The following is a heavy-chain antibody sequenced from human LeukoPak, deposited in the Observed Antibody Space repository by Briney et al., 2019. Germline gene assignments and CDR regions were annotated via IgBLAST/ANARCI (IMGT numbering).Heavy chain of an antibody. CDR2: ISTYNGET. V-gene: IGHV1-18*01. CDR3: ARDRGYCSSINCYIGGRPANWFDP. CDR1: GYTFTNYG. J-gene: IGHJ5*02. Sequence: ASVKVSCKASGYTFTNYGISWVRQAPGQGLEWMGWISTYNGETFFGQKLQGRVTMTTDTSTSTAYLELRSLRSDDTAVYYCARDRGYCSSINCYIGGRPANWFDPWGQGTLVTVSS. D-gene: IGHD2-2*02.